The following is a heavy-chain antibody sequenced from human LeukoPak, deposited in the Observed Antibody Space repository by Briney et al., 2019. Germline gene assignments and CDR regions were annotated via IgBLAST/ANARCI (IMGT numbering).Heavy chain of an antibody. CDR1: GVYISSHY. Sequence: SETLSLTCTVSGVYISSHYWSWIRQPPGKGLEWIGYNYDSGSTNYNPSLKSRVTISVDTSKNQFSLKLSSVTAADTAVYYCARQESYSSSWYAYWGQGSLVTVSS. V-gene: IGHV4-59*08. J-gene: IGHJ4*02. D-gene: IGHD6-13*01. CDR3: ARQESYSSSWYAY. CDR2: NYDSGST.